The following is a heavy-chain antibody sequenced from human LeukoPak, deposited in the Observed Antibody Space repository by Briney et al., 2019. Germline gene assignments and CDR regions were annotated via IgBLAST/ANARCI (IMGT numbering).Heavy chain of an antibody. J-gene: IGHJ4*02. D-gene: IGHD3-22*01. Sequence: PGGSLRLSCAASGFAFSSYSMNWVRQAPGKGLEWVSYISSSGTTIYYADSVKGRFTISRDNAKNSLYLQMNSLRAEDTAVYYCAREGDYSDSSSYRTYYFDYWGQGTLVTVSS. CDR3: AREGDYSDSSSYRTYYFDY. V-gene: IGHV3-48*01. CDR2: ISSSGTTI. CDR1: GFAFSSYS.